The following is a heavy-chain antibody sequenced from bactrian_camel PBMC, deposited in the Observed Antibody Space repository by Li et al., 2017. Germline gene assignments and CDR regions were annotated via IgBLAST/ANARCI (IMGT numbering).Heavy chain of an antibody. Sequence: HVQLVESGGGSVQAGGSLRLSCVATGNTIGWQFDCVAWFRQAPGKEREEVAVIDSDGSIMYADSVKGRFTISQDSAKNNVYLQMNSLKPEDTAMYYCAATKEYSNYWFLRKNLFTPRIRWGQGTQVTVS. CDR2: IDSDGSI. J-gene: IGHJ4*01. D-gene: IGHD2*01. CDR1: GNTIGWQFDC. V-gene: IGHV3S53*01. CDR3: AATKEYSNYWFLRKNLFTPRIR.